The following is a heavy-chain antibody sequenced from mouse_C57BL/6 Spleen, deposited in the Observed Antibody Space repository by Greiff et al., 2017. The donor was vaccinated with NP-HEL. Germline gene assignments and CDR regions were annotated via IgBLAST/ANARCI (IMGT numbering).Heavy chain of an antibody. CDR1: GYTFTSYW. CDR3: ARKGQIAGYFDY. CDR2: IDPSDSET. Sequence: QVQLQQPGAELVRPGSSVKLSCKASGYTFTSYWMHWVKQRPIQGLEWIGNIDPSDSETHYNQKFKDKATLTVDKSSSTAYMQLSSLTSEDSAVYYCARKGQIAGYFDYWGQGTTLTVSS. V-gene: IGHV1-52*01. J-gene: IGHJ2*01.